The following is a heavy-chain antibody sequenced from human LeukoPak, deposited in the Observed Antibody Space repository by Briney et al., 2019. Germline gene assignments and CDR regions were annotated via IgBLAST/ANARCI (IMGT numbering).Heavy chain of an antibody. J-gene: IGHJ4*02. D-gene: IGHD6-19*01. CDR2: ISGDGGIT. CDR3: IKGADPLTWRMMTVAGTRFDY. Sequence: GGSLRLYCTASGFTFDDYAMHWVRQAPGKGLDWVSLISGDGGITYYAGSVKGRFTISRDNSKNSLYLQMNSLRTEDTALYCCIKGADPLTWRMMTVAGTRFDYWGQGTLVTVSS. V-gene: IGHV3-43*02. CDR1: GFTFDDYA.